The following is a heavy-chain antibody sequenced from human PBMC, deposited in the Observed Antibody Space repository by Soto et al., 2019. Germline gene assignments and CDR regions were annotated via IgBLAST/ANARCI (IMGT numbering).Heavy chain of an antibody. Sequence: EVQLLESGGGLVQPGGSLRLSCAASGFTFSSYAMSWVRQAPGKGLEWVSAISGSGGSTYYADSVKGRFTISRDNSKNTLYLQMNSLRAEDTAVYYCAKTGDFYVWGSYRYPIHFDYWGQGTLVTVSS. J-gene: IGHJ4*02. CDR2: ISGSGGST. V-gene: IGHV3-23*01. CDR3: AKTGDFYVWGSYRYPIHFDY. D-gene: IGHD3-16*02. CDR1: GFTFSSYA.